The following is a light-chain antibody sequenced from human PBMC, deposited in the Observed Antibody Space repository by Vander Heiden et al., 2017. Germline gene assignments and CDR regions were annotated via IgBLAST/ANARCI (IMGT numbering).Light chain of an antibody. V-gene: IGKV2-24*01. CDR3: LQATQIPLT. CDR1: RSLVHSDGNTY. CDR2: RVS. Sequence: VMTHTPLSSPVTLGPPSTISSMSNRSLVHSDGNTYLGWLQQRPGQPPRLLIYRVSNRLSGVPDRFSGSGSGTDFTLTISSVEAEDVGVYYCLQATQIPLTFGGGTKVEIK. J-gene: IGKJ4*01.